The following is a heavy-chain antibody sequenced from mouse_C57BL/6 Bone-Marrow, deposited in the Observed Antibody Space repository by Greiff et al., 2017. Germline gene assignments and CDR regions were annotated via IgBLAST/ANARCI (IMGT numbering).Heavy chain of an antibody. D-gene: IGHD1-1*01. CDR3: TRDHYYYGSSWFAY. Sequence: EVKLVESGEGLVKPGGSLKLSCAASGFTFSSYAMSWVRQTPEKRLEWVAYISSGGDYIYYADTVKGRFTISRDNARNTLYLQMSSLKSEDTAMYYCTRDHYYYGSSWFAYWGQGTLVTVSA. V-gene: IGHV5-9-1*02. CDR1: GFTFSSYA. CDR2: ISSGGDYI. J-gene: IGHJ3*01.